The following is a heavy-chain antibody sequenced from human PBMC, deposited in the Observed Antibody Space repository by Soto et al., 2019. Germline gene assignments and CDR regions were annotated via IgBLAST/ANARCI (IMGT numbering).Heavy chain of an antibody. Sequence: SETLSLTCTVSGGSISSYYWSWIRQPPGKGLEWIGYIYYSGSTNYNPSLKSRVTISVDTSKNQFSLKLSSVTAADTAVYYCARGERVFDYWGQGTLVTVSS. V-gene: IGHV4-59*01. CDR2: IYYSGST. CDR3: ARGERVFDY. J-gene: IGHJ4*02. CDR1: GGSISSYY. D-gene: IGHD1-26*01.